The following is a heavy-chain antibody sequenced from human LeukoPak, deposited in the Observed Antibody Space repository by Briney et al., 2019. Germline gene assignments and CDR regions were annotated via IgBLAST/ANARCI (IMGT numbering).Heavy chain of an antibody. CDR2: IRYDRSNK. Sequence: GGSLRLSCATSTFTFSSYAMHWVRQAPGKGLEWVAFIRYDRSNKYYADSVKGRFTISRDNSKNTLYLQMNSLRAEDTAVYYCQGTVMLGLYSSNFDYWGQGTLVTVSS. CDR3: QGTVMLGLYSSNFDY. D-gene: IGHD5-18*01. CDR1: TFTFSSYA. J-gene: IGHJ4*02. V-gene: IGHV3-30*02.